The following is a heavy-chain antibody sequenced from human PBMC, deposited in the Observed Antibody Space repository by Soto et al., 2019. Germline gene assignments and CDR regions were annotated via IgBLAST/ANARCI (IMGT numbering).Heavy chain of an antibody. D-gene: IGHD2-8*01. J-gene: IGHJ6*03. Sequence: GGSLRLSCAASGFTFSSYAMSWVRQAPGKGLEWVSAISGSGGSTYYADSVKGRFTISRDNSKNTLYLQMNSLRAEDTAVYYCAKTFCTNGVCYAYYYYMDVWGKGTTVTVSS. CDR3: AKTFCTNGVCYAYYYYMDV. CDR2: ISGSGGST. V-gene: IGHV3-23*01. CDR1: GFTFSSYA.